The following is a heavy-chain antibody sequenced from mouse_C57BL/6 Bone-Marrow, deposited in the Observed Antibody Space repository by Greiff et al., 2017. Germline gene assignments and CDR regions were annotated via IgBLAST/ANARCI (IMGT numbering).Heavy chain of an antibody. CDR3: ARDYYGSSYAYAVDY. CDR2: ISPNYGTT. CDR1: GYSFTDYN. D-gene: IGHD1-1*01. V-gene: IGHV1-39*01. Sequence: EVQLQQSGPELVKPGASVKISCKASGYSFTDYNMNWVKQSTGKSLEWIAVISPNYGTTSYTHKFKGKATLSVDQSSSTAYMQLNSLTSEDSAVYYCARDYYGSSYAYAVDYWGQGTTVTVSS. J-gene: IGHJ4*01.